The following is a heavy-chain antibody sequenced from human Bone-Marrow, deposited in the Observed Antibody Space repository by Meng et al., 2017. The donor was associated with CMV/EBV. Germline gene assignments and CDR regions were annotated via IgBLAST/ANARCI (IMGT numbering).Heavy chain of an antibody. J-gene: IGHJ6*02. CDR3: AKVPTHCSSTSCYMSYYGMDV. CDR2: ISGSGGST. Sequence: GGSLRLSCAASGFTFSSYAMSWVRQAPGKGLEWVSAISGSGGSTYYADYVKGRFTISRDNSKNTLYLQMNSLRAEDTAVYYCAKVPTHCSSTSCYMSYYGMDVWGQGSTVTVSS. CDR1: GFTFSSYA. D-gene: IGHD2-2*02. V-gene: IGHV3-23*01.